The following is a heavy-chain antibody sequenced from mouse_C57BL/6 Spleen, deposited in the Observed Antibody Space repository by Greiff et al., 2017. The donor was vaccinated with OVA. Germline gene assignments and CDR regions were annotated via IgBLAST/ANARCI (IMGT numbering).Heavy chain of an antibody. V-gene: IGHV1-50*01. Sequence: VQLQQPGAELVKPGASVKLSCKASGYTFTSYWMQWVKQRPGQGLEWIGEIDPSDSYTNYNQKFKGKATLTVDTSASTAYMQLSSLTSEDSAVYYCASSDYYGSRGYFDYWGQGTTLTVSS. CDR3: ASSDYYGSRGYFDY. J-gene: IGHJ2*01. CDR1: GYTFTSYW. CDR2: IDPSDSYT. D-gene: IGHD1-1*01.